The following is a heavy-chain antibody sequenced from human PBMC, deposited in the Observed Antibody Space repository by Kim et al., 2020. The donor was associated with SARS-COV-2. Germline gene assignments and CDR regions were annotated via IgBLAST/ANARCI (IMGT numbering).Heavy chain of an antibody. Sequence: GGSLRLSCAASGFTFSGYGMNWVRQAPGKGLEWVSAISGGGSYIFYADSVRGRFTISRDNAKNSLSLQMNSLRAEDTAVYYCTSGVVADAMIMFPDYWGQATLVTVPS. CDR3: TSGVVADAMIMFPDY. D-gene: IGHD3-22*01. V-gene: IGHV3-21*01. CDR2: ISGGGSYI. CDR1: GFTFSGYG. J-gene: IGHJ4*02.